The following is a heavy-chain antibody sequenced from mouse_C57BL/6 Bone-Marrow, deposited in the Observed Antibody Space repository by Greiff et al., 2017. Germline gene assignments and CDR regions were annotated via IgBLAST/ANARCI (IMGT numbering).Heavy chain of an antibody. CDR2: IYPGDGAT. CDR3: AGSYYSNIYFDY. CDR1: GYAFSSSW. J-gene: IGHJ2*01. D-gene: IGHD2-5*01. V-gene: IGHV1-82*01. Sequence: VKLMESGPELVKPGASVKISCKASGYAFSSSWMNWVKQRPGKGLEWIGRIYPGDGATYYNGKFKGKATLSADKSSSTAYMQRSSQTSEDSAVYFCAGSYYSNIYFDYWGQGTTLTVSS.